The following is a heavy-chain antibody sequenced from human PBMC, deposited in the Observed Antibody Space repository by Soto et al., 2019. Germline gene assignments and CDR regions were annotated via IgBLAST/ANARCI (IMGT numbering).Heavy chain of an antibody. CDR3: AKGAVAGYAGGFDY. Sequence: GGSLRLSCAASGFTFSSYGMHWVRQAPGKGLEWVAVISYDGSNKYYADSVKGRFTISRDNSKNTLYLQMNSLRAEDTAVYYCAKGAVAGYAGGFDYWGQGTLVTVSS. CDR2: ISYDGSNK. CDR1: GFTFSSYG. V-gene: IGHV3-30*18. D-gene: IGHD6-19*01. J-gene: IGHJ4*02.